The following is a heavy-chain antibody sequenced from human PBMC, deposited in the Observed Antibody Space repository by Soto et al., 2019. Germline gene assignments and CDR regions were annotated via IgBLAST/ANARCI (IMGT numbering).Heavy chain of an antibody. J-gene: IGHJ4*02. CDR1: EFTFTYAW. V-gene: IGHV3-15*01. CDR3: TSLYYGH. CDR2: IKSKTDGGTT. D-gene: IGHD3-16*02. Sequence: GSLRLSCAASEFTFTYAWMSWVRQAPGKGLEWVGRIKSKTDGGTTDYAAPVKGRFTISRDESQNTLYLQMNSLKTEDTAVYYCTSLYYGHWSQGTLVTVSS.